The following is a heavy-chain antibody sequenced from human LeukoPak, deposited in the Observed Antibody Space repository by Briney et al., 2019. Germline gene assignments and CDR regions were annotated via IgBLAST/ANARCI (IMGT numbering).Heavy chain of an antibody. V-gene: IGHV1-18*01. J-gene: IGHJ6*03. Sequence: ASVKVSCKASGYTFTSYGMSRVRQAPGQGLEWMGWISAYNGNTNYAQKLQGRVTMTTDTSTSTAYLELRSLRSGDTAVYYCARVVVRYYYGSGSKNYYYYMDVWGKGTTVTISS. CDR1: GYTFTSYG. D-gene: IGHD3-10*01. CDR3: ARVVVRYYYGSGSKNYYYYMDV. CDR2: ISAYNGNT.